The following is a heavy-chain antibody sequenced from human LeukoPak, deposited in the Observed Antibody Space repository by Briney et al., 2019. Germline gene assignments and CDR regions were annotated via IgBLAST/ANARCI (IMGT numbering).Heavy chain of an antibody. J-gene: IGHJ4*02. CDR3: ARDRLLPSSWSFRVGLDY. CDR2: INPSGGST. Sequence: ASVKVSCKASGYTFTSYYMHWVRQAPGQGLEWMGIINPSGGSTSYAQKFQGRVTMTRDMSTSTVYIELSSLRSEDTAVYYCARDRLLPSSWSFRVGLDYWGQGTLVTVSS. CDR1: GYTFTSYY. D-gene: IGHD2-15*01. V-gene: IGHV1-46*01.